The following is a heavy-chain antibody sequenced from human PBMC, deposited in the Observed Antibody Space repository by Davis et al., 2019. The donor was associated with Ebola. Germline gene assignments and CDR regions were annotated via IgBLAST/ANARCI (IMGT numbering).Heavy chain of an antibody. J-gene: IGHJ4*02. V-gene: IGHV3-9*01. D-gene: IGHD1-26*01. CDR2: ISWNSGSI. CDR1: GFTFSSYR. Sequence: GGSLRFSCAASGFTFSSYRMTWVRQAPGKGLEWVSGISWNSGSIGYEASVKGRFTIPRDNAKNSLYLQMNSLRAEDTALYYCAKGLVGAMGGADYWGQGTLVTVSS. CDR3: AKGLVGAMGGADY.